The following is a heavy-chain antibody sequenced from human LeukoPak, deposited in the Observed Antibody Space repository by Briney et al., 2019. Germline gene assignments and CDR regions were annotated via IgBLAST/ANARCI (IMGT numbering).Heavy chain of an antibody. CDR2: FDPEDGET. CDR1: GYTLTELS. Sequence: GASVKVSCKVSGYTLTELSMHWVRQAPGKGLEWMGGFDPEDGETIYAQKFQGRVTMTEDTSTDTAYMELSSLRSEDTAVYYCATTSGYQLLYAFDIWGQGTMVTVSS. D-gene: IGHD2-2*01. CDR3: ATTSGYQLLYAFDI. V-gene: IGHV1-24*01. J-gene: IGHJ3*02.